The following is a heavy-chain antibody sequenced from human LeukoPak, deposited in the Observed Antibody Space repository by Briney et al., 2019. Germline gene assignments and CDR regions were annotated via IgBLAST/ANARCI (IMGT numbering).Heavy chain of an antibody. CDR2: IYPGDSDT. CDR1: GYSFTSYW. Sequence: GESLKISCKGSGYSFTSYWIGWVRQMPGKGLEWMGIIYPGDSDTRYSPSFQGQVTISADKSISTAYLQWSSLKASDTAMYYCARLETFDSSGYYLQAFDMWGQGTMVTVSS. D-gene: IGHD3-22*01. CDR3: ARLETFDSSGYYLQAFDM. V-gene: IGHV5-51*01. J-gene: IGHJ3*02.